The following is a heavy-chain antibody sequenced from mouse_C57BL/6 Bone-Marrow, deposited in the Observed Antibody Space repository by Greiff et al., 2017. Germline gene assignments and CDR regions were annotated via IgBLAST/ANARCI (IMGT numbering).Heavy chain of an antibody. D-gene: IGHD2-4*01. J-gene: IGHJ2*01. V-gene: IGHV1-50*01. CDR1: GYTFTSYW. Sequence: VQLQQPGAELVKPGASVKLSCKASGYTFTSYWMQWVKQRPGQGLEWIGEIDPSDSYTNYNQKFKGKATLTVDTSSSTAYMQLSSLTSEDSAVYYCARCYDYDQYYFDYWGQGTTLTVSS. CDR2: IDPSDSYT. CDR3: ARCYDYDQYYFDY.